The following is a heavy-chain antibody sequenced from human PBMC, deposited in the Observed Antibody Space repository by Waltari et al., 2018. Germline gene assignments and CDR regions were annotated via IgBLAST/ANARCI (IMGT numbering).Heavy chain of an antibody. CDR2: INIDGGYI. V-gene: IGHV3-74*01. D-gene: IGHD5-18*01. CDR3: ARKGGRGYPYGPFYYDY. Sequence: EVQLVESGGGLVQPGGSLRLSCAASGFSFGDYWMHWVRQAPGKGLDGVSRINIDGGYISYTDSVKGRFTISRDNAKNTVFLQLNSVRAEDTAVYYCARKGGRGYPYGPFYYDYWGQGTLVTVSS. J-gene: IGHJ4*02. CDR1: GFSFGDYW.